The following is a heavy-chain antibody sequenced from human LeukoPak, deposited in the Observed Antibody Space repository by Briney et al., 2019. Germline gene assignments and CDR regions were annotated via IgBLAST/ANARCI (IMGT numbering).Heavy chain of an antibody. D-gene: IGHD3-22*01. CDR3: AREGYYDSSGYYFY. CDR1: GFTVSSNY. J-gene: IGHJ4*02. Sequence: GGSLRLSCAASGFTVSSNYMSWVRQAPGKGLEWVSVIYSGGSTKYADSVKDRFTISRDNSKNTLYLQMNTLRAEDTAVYYCAREGYYDSSGYYFYWGQGTLVTVSS. CDR2: IYSGGST. V-gene: IGHV3-66*01.